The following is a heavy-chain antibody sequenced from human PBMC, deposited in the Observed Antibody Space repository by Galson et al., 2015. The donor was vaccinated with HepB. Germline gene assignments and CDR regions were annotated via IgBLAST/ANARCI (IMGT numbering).Heavy chain of an antibody. V-gene: IGHV3-30*04. CDR3: ARGMPEDRSNWYQPITVTWFDP. CDR1: GFTFNSYA. J-gene: IGHJ5*02. D-gene: IGHD6-13*01. CDR2: ISYDGGNK. Sequence: SLRLSCAASGFTFNSYAMHWVRQAPGKGLEWVAVISYDGGNKYYADSVKGRFTISRDNSKNTLFLQVSSLRGEDTAVYYCARGMPEDRSNWYQPITVTWFDPWGQGTRVTVPS.